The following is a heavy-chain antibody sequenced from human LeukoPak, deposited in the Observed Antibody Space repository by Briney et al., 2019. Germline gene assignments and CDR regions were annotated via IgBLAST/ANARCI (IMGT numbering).Heavy chain of an antibody. CDR3: ARREYSSSSFYFDN. J-gene: IGHJ4*02. CDR1: GYTYINYW. Sequence: GESLKISCEASGYTYINYWIAWVRQMPGKGPEWMGINFPDDPDTRYNPSFQGQVTISADKSSNTAYLQWSGLTASDTAMYYWARREYSSSSFYFDNWGQGTLVTVSS. D-gene: IGHD6-6*01. V-gene: IGHV5-51*01. CDR2: NFPDDPDT.